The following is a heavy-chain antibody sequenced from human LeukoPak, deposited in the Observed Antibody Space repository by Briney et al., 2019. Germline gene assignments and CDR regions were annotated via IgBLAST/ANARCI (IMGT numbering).Heavy chain of an antibody. CDR1: GFTFANYA. CDR3: ARTRITLVRGDDAFDI. CDR2: ISYDGSNK. Sequence: GGSLRLSCAASGFTFANYAMSWVRQAPGKGLEWVAVISYDGSNKYYADSVKGRFTISRDISNNTLFLQMNSLRVEDTAVFYCARTRITLVRGDDAFDIWGQGTMVTVSS. D-gene: IGHD3-10*01. J-gene: IGHJ3*02. V-gene: IGHV3-30*04.